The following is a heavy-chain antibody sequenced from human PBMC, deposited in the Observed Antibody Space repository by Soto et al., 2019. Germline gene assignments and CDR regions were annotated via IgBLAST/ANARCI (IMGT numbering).Heavy chain of an antibody. D-gene: IGHD1-26*01. V-gene: IGHV3-30*03. CDR1: GFDFTYYA. CDR2: MSSDGSKI. CDR3: YKDEGVGVTLGLFDY. Sequence: QVQLVESGGGAVQPGESLRLSCVASGFDFTYYAMHWVRQAPGKGLESVAAMSSDGSKIHHTDSVKGRFTISRDNSKNTLYLQMNSLRKEYTAVSVFYKDEGVGVTLGLFDYWGQGTLVSVSS. J-gene: IGHJ4*02.